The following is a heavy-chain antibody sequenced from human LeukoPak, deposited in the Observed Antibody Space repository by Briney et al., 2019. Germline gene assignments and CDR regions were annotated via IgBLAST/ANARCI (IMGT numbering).Heavy chain of an antibody. CDR2: IIPIFGTA. V-gene: IGHV1-69*06. J-gene: IGHJ6*04. D-gene: IGHD2-15*01. Sequence: ASVKVSCKASGGTFSIYAISWVRQAPGQGLEWMGGIIPIFGTANYAQKFQGRVTITADKSTSTAYMELSSLRSEDTAVYYCARDSLRRGRRLGGYYYGMDVWGKGTTVTVSS. CDR1: GGTFSIYA. CDR3: ARDSLRRGRRLGGYYYGMDV.